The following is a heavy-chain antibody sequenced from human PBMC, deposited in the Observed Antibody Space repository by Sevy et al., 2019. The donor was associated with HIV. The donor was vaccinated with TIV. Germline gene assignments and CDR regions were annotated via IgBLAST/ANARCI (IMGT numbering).Heavy chain of an antibody. CDR3: ARSYGSGNYYGY. J-gene: IGHJ4*02. D-gene: IGHD3-10*01. Sequence: ASVKVSCKASGYTFISYAINWVRPAPGQGLAWVGWISAYNGNTNYAQKLQGRVTLTTDTSSSTAYMELRSLRTDDTAVYYCARSYGSGNYYGYWGQGTLVTVSS. V-gene: IGHV1-18*01. CDR2: ISAYNGNT. CDR1: GYTFISYA.